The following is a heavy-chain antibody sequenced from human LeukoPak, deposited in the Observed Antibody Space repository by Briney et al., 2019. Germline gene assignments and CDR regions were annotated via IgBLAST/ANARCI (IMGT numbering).Heavy chain of an antibody. CDR2: IRSDGSNK. V-gene: IGHV3-30*02. D-gene: IGHD5-12*01. J-gene: IGHJ5*02. CDR1: GFTFSSYG. Sequence: PGGSLRLSCAASGFTFSSYGMHWVRQAPGKGLEWVAFIRSDGSNKYYADSVKGRFTISRDNSKNSLYPQMNSLRAAATAVYYRPKHGGPYGGYARFSWGQGTLVTVSS. CDR3: PKHGGPYGGYARFS.